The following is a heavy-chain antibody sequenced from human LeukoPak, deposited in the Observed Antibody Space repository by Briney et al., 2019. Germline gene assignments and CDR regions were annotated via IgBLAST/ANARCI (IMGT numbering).Heavy chain of an antibody. Sequence: GGSLRLSCAASGFTVSSNYMSWVRQAPGRGLEWVSVIYSGGSTYYADSVKGRFTISRDNSKNTLYLQMNSLRAEDTAVYYCASTHLGYCSSASCQNDYWGQGTLVTVSS. CDR3: ASTHLGYCSSASCQNDY. CDR2: IYSGGST. J-gene: IGHJ4*02. D-gene: IGHD2-2*01. CDR1: GFTVSSNY. V-gene: IGHV3-53*01.